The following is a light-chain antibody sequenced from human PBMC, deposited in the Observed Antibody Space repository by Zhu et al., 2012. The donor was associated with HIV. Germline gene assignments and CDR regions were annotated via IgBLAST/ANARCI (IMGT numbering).Light chain of an antibody. Sequence: IVLTQSPATLSLSPGERATVSCRASRSVSSFLAWYQQHPGQAPRLLIYDASKRAAGIPPRFSGSGSGTDFTLTISSLEPEDFATYYCLQSYTTPYTFGQGTNLEIK. CDR3: LQSYTTPYT. V-gene: IGKV3-11*01. J-gene: IGKJ2*01. CDR1: RSVSSF. CDR2: DAS.